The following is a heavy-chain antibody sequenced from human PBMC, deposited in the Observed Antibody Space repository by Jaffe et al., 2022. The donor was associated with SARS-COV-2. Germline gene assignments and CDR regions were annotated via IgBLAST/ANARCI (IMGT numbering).Heavy chain of an antibody. D-gene: IGHD1-26*01. V-gene: IGHV3-23*01. J-gene: IGHJ4*02. Sequence: EVQLLESGGALVQPGGSLRLSCAASGFTFSSTVMSWVRQAPGKGLEWVSDISGSGGSTYYADSVKGRFTISRDNSKNTLYLQMNSLRVEDTAVYHCAGAWIWGQGTLVTVSS. CDR2: ISGSGGST. CDR3: AGAWI. CDR1: GFTFSSTV.